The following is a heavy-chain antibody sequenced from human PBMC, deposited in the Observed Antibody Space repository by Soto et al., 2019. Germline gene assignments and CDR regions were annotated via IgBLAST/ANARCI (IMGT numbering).Heavy chain of an antibody. J-gene: IGHJ5*02. CDR2: IYYSGST. CDR1: GGSISSGDYY. D-gene: IGHD3-9*01. CDR3: ARAYLGILTGYWFDP. V-gene: IGHV4-30-4*01. Sequence: SETLSLTCTVSGGSISSGDYYWSWIRQPPGKGLEWIGYIYYSGSTYYNPSLKSRVTISVDTSKNQFSLKLSSVTAADTAVYYCARAYLGILTGYWFDPWGQGILVTVSS.